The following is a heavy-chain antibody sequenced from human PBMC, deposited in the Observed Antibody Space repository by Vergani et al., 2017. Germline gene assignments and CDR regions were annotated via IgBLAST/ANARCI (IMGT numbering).Heavy chain of an antibody. V-gene: IGHV3-15*01. D-gene: IGHD3-9*01. Sequence: EVQLVESGGGLVKPGGSLRLSCAASGFTFSNAWMSWVRQAPGKGLEWVGRIKSKTDGGTTDYAAPVKGRFTISRDDSKNTLYLQMNSLKTEDTAVYYCARETDTGSSVSYNYYAMDVWGQGTTVSVSS. J-gene: IGHJ6*02. CDR2: IKSKTDGGTT. CDR1: GFTFSNAW. CDR3: ARETDTGSSVSYNYYAMDV.